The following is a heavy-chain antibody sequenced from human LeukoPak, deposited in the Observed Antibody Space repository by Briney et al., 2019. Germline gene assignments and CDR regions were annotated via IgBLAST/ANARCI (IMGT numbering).Heavy chain of an antibody. D-gene: IGHD3-22*01. CDR3: ARRSNYYDSSGYYRGLDYFDY. V-gene: IGHV3-21*01. CDR2: ISSSSSYI. J-gene: IGHJ4*02. Sequence: GGSLRLSCAASGFTFSSYSMNWVRQAPGKGLEWVSSISSSSSYIYYADSVKGRFTISRDNAKNSLYLQMNSLRAEDTAVYYCARRSNYYDSSGYYRGLDYFDYWGQGTLVTVSS. CDR1: GFTFSSYS.